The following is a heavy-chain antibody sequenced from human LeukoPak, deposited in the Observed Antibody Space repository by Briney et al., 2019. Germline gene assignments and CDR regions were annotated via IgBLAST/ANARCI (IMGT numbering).Heavy chain of an antibody. CDR3: ARAYYYDSRVYYYALSDY. D-gene: IGHD3-22*01. CDR2: INWSGSST. V-gene: IGHV3-20*04. Sequence: GGSLRLSCAASGFNFDDYGMTWVRQAPGRGLEWVSGINWSGSSTNYADSVKGRLTISRDSAKNSLYLQMNGLRAEDTALYYCARAYYYDSRVYYYALSDYWGQGTLVTVSS. CDR1: GFNFDDYG. J-gene: IGHJ4*02.